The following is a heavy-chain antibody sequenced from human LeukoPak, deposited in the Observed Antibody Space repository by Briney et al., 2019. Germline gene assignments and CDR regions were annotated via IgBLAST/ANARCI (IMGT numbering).Heavy chain of an antibody. CDR3: ARAVSGIKYGEFLDY. CDR1: GGSISSSNW. J-gene: IGHJ4*02. V-gene: IGHV4-4*02. Sequence: PSGTLSLTCAVSGGSISSSNWWSLVRQSPGKGLEWIGEIYHSGSTNYNPSLKSRVTISVDKFKNQFSLKMSYVTAAETAIYYCARAVSGIKYGEFLDYWGQGTLVPVSS. CDR2: IYHSGST. D-gene: IGHD4-17*01.